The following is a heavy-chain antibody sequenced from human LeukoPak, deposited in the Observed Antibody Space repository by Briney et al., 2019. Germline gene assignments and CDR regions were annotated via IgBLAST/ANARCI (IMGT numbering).Heavy chain of an antibody. CDR1: GGSISSGSYY. V-gene: IGHV4-61*02. J-gene: IGHJ3*02. Sequence: SETLSLTCTVSGGSISSGSYYWSWIRQPAGKGLEWIGRIYTSGSTNYNPSLKSRVTTLVDTSKNQFSLKLSSVTAADTAVYYCAREGSLSDAFDIWGQGTMVTVSS. CDR2: IYTSGST. CDR3: AREGSLSDAFDI.